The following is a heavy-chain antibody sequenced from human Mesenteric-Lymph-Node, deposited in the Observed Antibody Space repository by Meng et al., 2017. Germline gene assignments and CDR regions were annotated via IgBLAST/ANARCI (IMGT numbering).Heavy chain of an antibody. V-gene: IGHV3-33*07. CDR2: IWYEGRTR. J-gene: IGHJ4*02. Sequence: GGSLRLSCAASGVTFISNDICWVRQAPGKGLAWVAVIWYEGRTRFYPDSVKGRFTISRDNAKNSLYLQMNSLRAEDTAVYYCARDPLQYGTNFDYWGQGTLVTVSS. CDR3: ARDPLQYGTNFDY. D-gene: IGHD3/OR15-3a*01. CDR1: GVTFISND.